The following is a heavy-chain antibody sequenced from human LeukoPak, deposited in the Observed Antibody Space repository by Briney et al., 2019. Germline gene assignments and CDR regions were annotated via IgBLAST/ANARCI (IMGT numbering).Heavy chain of an antibody. J-gene: IGHJ4*02. CDR1: GFTFTDYF. V-gene: IGHV3-7*03. Sequence: GGSLRLSCVASGFTFTDYFMSWVRQAPGKGLEWVASIKHNGGEKYYVDSVKGRFTISRDNAKNSLYLEMSSLRAEDTAVYYCARGGRPASSSWYYWGQGTLVTVSS. CDR2: IKHNGGEK. CDR3: ARGGRPASSSWYY. D-gene: IGHD6-13*01.